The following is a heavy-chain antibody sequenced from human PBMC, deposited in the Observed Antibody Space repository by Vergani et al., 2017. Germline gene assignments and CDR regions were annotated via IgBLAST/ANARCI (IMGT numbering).Heavy chain of an antibody. J-gene: IGHJ6*03. CDR1: GCTFSSYG. D-gene: IGHD4/OR15-4a*01. V-gene: IGHV3-48*04. CDR2: ISSRGASM. CDR3: AGVLYYYYYIDG. Sequence: VQLVESGGGVVQPGGSLTLSCAASGCTFSSYGMHWVRQTPGKGLECVSYISSRGASMYYADSVNDQFTISRDNAKYSLYRQMNSLRAEDTAVYYCAGVLYYYYYIDGGREGTTLTVSS.